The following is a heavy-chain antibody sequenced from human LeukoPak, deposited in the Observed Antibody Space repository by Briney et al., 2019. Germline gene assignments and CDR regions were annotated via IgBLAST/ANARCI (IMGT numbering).Heavy chain of an antibody. J-gene: IGHJ4*02. Sequence: GGSLRLSCAASGFTFSSYAMSWVRQAPGKGLEWVSAISGSGGSTYYADSVKGRFAIPRDNSKNTLYLQMNSLRAEDTAVYYCAKANTVRGWDFDYWGQGTLVTVSS. CDR1: GFTFSSYA. CDR3: AKANTVRGWDFDY. V-gene: IGHV3-23*01. CDR2: ISGSGGST. D-gene: IGHD6-19*01.